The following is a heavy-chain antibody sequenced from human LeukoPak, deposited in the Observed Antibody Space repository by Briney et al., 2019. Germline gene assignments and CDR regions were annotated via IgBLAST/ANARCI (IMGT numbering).Heavy chain of an antibody. V-gene: IGHV3-23*01. CDR3: AKDYCSRAICPADS. CDR2: ITASGGTT. D-gene: IGHD6-13*01. J-gene: IGHJ5*01. Sequence: HPGGSLRLSCAASGFNFNTHAMSWVRQATGKGLEWVSGITASGGTTYHADSVKGRFTISRDNSKQAVYLEMNTLRVEDTAIYYCAKDYCSRAICPADSWGQGTQVTVAS. CDR1: GFNFNTHA.